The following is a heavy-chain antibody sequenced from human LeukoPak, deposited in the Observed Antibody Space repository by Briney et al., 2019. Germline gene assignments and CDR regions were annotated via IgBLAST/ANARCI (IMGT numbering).Heavy chain of an antibody. Sequence: GGSLRLSCAASGFTVSSNYMSWVRQAPGKGLEWVSALSGGGSSAYYADSVKGRFTISRDNSKNTLYPQMNSLRAEDTAVYYCARGKGYGRSYYFDYWGQGTLVTVSS. CDR3: ARGKGYGRSYYFDY. V-gene: IGHV3-53*01. CDR1: GFTVSSNY. D-gene: IGHD1-26*01. J-gene: IGHJ4*02. CDR2: LSGGGSSA.